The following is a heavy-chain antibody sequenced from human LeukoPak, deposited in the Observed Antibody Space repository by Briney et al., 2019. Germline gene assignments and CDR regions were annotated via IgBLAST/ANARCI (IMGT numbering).Heavy chain of an antibody. Sequence: SETLSLTCTVSGGSISSSSYYWGWIRQPPGKGLEWIGSIYYSGSTYYNPSLKSRVTISVDTSKKQFSLNLSSVTAADTAVYYCARGEPGSWFDPWGQGTLVTVSS. J-gene: IGHJ5*02. D-gene: IGHD3-10*01. V-gene: IGHV4-39*07. CDR2: IYYSGST. CDR1: GGSISSSSYY. CDR3: ARGEPGSWFDP.